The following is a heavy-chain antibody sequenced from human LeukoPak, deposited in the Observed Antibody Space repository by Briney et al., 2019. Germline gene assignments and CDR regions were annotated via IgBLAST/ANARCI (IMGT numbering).Heavy chain of an antibody. Sequence: ASVKVSCKASGYTFTSYDINWVRQATGQGLEWMGWMNPNSGNTGYAQKFQGRVTMTRNTSISTAYMELSSLRSEDTAVYYCAREKEYYYDSSGYYPFDYWGQGTLVTVSS. CDR2: MNPNSGNT. J-gene: IGHJ4*02. CDR3: AREKEYYYDSSGYYPFDY. CDR1: GYTFTSYD. V-gene: IGHV1-8*01. D-gene: IGHD3-22*01.